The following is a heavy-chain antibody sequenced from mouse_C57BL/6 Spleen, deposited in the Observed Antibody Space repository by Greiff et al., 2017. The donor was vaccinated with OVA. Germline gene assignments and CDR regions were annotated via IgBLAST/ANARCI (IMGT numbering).Heavy chain of an antibody. J-gene: IGHJ2*01. Sequence: QVQLQQSDAELVKPGASVKISCKVSGYTFTDHTIHWMKQRPEQGLEWIGYIYPRDGSTKYNEKFKGKATLTADKSSSTAYMQLNSLTSEDSAVYFWARSVEGYDGYYNFDYWGQGTTLTVSS. CDR2: IYPRDGST. D-gene: IGHD2-3*01. CDR3: ARSVEGYDGYYNFDY. CDR1: GYTFTDHT. V-gene: IGHV1-78*01.